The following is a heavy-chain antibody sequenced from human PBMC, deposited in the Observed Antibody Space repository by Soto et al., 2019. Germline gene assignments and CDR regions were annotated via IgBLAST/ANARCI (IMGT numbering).Heavy chain of an antibody. V-gene: IGHV1-18*01. CDR3: ATTVEVAATPVWFDP. CDR1: GYTFTSYG. J-gene: IGHJ5*02. Sequence: QVQLVQSGAEVKKPGASVKVSCKASGYTFTSYGISWVRQAPGQGLEWMGWIRAYNGNTNYAQKLQGRVTMTTDTSTSTAYMELRSLRSDDTAVYYCATTVEVAATPVWFDPWGQGTLVTVSS. CDR2: IRAYNGNT. D-gene: IGHD2-15*01.